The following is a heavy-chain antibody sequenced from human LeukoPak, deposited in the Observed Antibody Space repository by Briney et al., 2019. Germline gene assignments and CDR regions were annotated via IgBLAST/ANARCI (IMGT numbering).Heavy chain of an antibody. J-gene: IGHJ4*02. Sequence: PSEILSLTCTVSGGSISSYYWSWIRQPAGKGLEWIGRIYTSGSTNYNPSLKSRVTMSVDTSKNQFSLKLSSVTAADTAVYYCARSRSYYYDSSGYYRTQYYFDYWGQGTLVTVSS. CDR1: GGSISSYY. CDR3: ARSRSYYYDSSGYYRTQYYFDY. CDR2: IYTSGST. V-gene: IGHV4-4*07. D-gene: IGHD3-22*01.